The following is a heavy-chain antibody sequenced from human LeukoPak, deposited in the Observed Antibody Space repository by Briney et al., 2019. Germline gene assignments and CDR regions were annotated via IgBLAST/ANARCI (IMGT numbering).Heavy chain of an antibody. J-gene: IGHJ4*02. CDR1: GYTFTGYY. CDR2: INPNSGGT. V-gene: IGHV1-2*02. D-gene: IGHD3-22*01. CDR3: ARGAHYHDSSEGYDY. Sequence: ASVKVSCKASGYTFTGYYMHWVRQAPGQGLEWMGWINPNSGGTNYAQKFKGRFTMTRDTSISTAYMELSRLRSDDTAVYYCARGAHYHDSSEGYDYWGQGTLVTVSS.